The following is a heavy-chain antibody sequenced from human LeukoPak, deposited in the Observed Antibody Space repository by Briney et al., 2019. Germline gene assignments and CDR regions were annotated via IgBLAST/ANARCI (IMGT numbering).Heavy chain of an antibody. CDR3: ARGDNDYYDSRDDAFDI. V-gene: IGHV4-38-2*02. CDR2: IYYSGST. J-gene: IGHJ3*02. Sequence: SETLSLTCTVSGYSISSGYYWGWIRQPPGKGLEWIGYIYYSGSTYYNPSLKSRVTISVDTSKNQFSLKLSSVTAADTAVYYCARGDNDYYDSRDDAFDIWGQGTMVTVSS. CDR1: GYSISSGYY. D-gene: IGHD3-22*01.